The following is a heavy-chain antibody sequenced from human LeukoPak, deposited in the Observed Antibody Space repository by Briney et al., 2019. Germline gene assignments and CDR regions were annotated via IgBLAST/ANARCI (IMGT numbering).Heavy chain of an antibody. V-gene: IGHV5-51*01. J-gene: IGHJ4*02. D-gene: IGHD5-12*01. Sequence: GESLKISCKGSGYSFSNYWIGWVRQMPGKGLEWMGIIYPGDSDTRYSPSFQGQVTISADKSITTAYLQWYSPKASDTAMYYCARDRVGYDDEYYFDYWGQGTLVTVSS. CDR1: GYSFSNYW. CDR3: ARDRVGYDDEYYFDY. CDR2: IYPGDSDT.